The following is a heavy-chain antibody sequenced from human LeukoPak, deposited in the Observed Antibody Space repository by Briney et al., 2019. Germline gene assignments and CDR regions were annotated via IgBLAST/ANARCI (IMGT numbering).Heavy chain of an antibody. D-gene: IGHD3-10*01. V-gene: IGHV4-39*01. CDR2: IYYSGST. CDR3: ARPEVRGVLGSWDY. Sequence: SETLSLTCTVSGGSISSSSYYWGWIRQPPGKGLEWIGSIYYSGSTYYNPSLKSRVAISVDTSKNQFSLKLSSVTAADTAVYYCARPEVRGVLGSWDYWGQGTLVTVSS. J-gene: IGHJ4*02. CDR1: GGSISSSSYY.